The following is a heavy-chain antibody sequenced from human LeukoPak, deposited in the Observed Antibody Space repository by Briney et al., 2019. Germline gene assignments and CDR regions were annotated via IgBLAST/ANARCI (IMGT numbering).Heavy chain of an antibody. Sequence: ASVKVSCNASGYTFTSYGISWVRQAPGQGLEWMGWINPNSGGTNYAQKFQGWVTMTRDTSISTAYMELSRLRSDDTAVYYCARVTVAGNLDYWGQGTLVTVSS. J-gene: IGHJ4*02. V-gene: IGHV1-2*04. D-gene: IGHD6-19*01. CDR1: GYTFTSYG. CDR2: INPNSGGT. CDR3: ARVTVAGNLDY.